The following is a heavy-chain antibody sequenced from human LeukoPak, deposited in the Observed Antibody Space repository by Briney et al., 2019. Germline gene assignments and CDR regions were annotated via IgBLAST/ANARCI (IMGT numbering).Heavy chain of an antibody. CDR2: IYPGDSDT. CDR1: GYTFTRNA. J-gene: IGHJ6*03. D-gene: IGHD7-27*01. V-gene: IGHV5-51*01. CDR3: ARKAWDYYYMDV. Sequence: GESLKISCKASGYTFTRNAIGWVRQMPGEGLEWLGFIYPGDSDTRYSPSFQGQVTISAGKSITTAYLQWSSLKASDTAIYYCARKAWDYYYMDVWGKGTMVTVSS.